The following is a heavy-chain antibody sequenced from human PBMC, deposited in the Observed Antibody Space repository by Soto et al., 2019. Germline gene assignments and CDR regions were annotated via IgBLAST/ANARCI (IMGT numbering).Heavy chain of an antibody. CDR3: ARDPRPLRV. CDR2: ISYDGSNK. D-gene: IGHD6-6*01. Sequence: PGESLKISCAASGFTFSSYAMHWVRQAPGKGLEWVAVISYDGSNKYYADSVKGRFTISRDNSKNTLYLQMNSLRAEDTAVYYCARDPRPLRVWGQGTTVTVSS. CDR1: GFTFSSYA. J-gene: IGHJ6*02. V-gene: IGHV3-30-3*01.